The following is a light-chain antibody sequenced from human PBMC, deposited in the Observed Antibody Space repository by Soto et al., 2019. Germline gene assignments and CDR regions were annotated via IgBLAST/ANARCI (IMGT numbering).Light chain of an antibody. CDR3: QQYNNWPLT. Sequence: EIVMTQSPAIPSVSPGERATVSCRASQSVSSNLAWYQHKPGQAPRLLIYGASTRATGIPARFSGSGSGTEITLTISSLQSEDFAVYYCQQYNNWPLTFGGGTKVEIK. CDR1: QSVSSN. CDR2: GAS. J-gene: IGKJ4*01. V-gene: IGKV3-15*01.